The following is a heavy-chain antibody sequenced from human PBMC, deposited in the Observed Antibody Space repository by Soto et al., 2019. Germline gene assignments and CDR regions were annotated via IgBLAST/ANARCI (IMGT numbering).Heavy chain of an antibody. CDR2: IWYDGSNK. J-gene: IGHJ4*02. CDR1: GFTFSSYG. D-gene: IGHD6-6*01. V-gene: IGHV3-33*01. CDR3: ARDSSYGGINYFDY. Sequence: LRLSCAASGFTFSSYGMHWVRQAPGKGLEWVAVIWYDGSNKYYADSVKGRFTISRDNSKNTLYLQMNSLRAEDTAVYYCARDSSYGGINYFDYWGQGTLVTVSS.